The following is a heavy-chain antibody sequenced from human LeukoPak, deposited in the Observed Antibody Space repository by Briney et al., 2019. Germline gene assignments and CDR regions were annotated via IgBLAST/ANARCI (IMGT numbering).Heavy chain of an antibody. CDR1: GGSISSYY. J-gene: IGHJ3*02. V-gene: IGHV4-59*01. CDR2: IYYSGST. CDR3: AREGTVDTAMVTYAFDI. Sequence: PSETLSLTCTVSGGSISSYYWSWIRQPPGKGLEWIGYIYYSGSTNYNPSLKSRVTISVDTSKNQFSLKLSSVTAADTAVYYCAREGTVDTAMVTYAFDIWGQGTTVTVSS. D-gene: IGHD5-18*01.